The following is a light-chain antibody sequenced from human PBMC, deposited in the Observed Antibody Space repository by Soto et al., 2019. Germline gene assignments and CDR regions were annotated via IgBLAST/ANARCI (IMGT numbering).Light chain of an antibody. Sequence: QSVLTQPASVSGSPGQSITISCTGTNSDVGRYNYVSWYQQHPGKAPKLMIYEVSNRPSGVSNRFSGSKSGNTASLTISGLQAEDEADYYCSSYTRSSTLVFGGWTELTVL. J-gene: IGLJ2*01. V-gene: IGLV2-14*01. CDR2: EVS. CDR3: SSYTRSSTLV. CDR1: NSDVGRYNY.